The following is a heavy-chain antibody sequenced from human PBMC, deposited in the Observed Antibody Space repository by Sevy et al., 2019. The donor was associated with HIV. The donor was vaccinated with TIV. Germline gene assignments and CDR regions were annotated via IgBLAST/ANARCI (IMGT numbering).Heavy chain of an antibody. Sequence: GGSLRLSCAASGFTFSSYYMSWGRQAPGEGLQWVQAISGSGGSTYYADSLKGRFTISRDNSKNKLYLQMNSLRAEDTAVYHYAKGRSPFDPWGQGTLVTVSS. CDR3: AKGRSPFDP. V-gene: IGHV3-23*01. J-gene: IGHJ5*02. CDR1: GFTFSSYY. D-gene: IGHD1-26*01. CDR2: ISGSGGST.